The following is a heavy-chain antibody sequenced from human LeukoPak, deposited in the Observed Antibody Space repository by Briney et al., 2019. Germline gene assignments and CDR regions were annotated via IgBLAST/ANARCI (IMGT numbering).Heavy chain of an antibody. CDR2: ISGSGGST. V-gene: IGHV3-23*01. Sequence: GGSLRLSCAASGFTFSSYAMSWVRQAPGKGLEWVSAISGSGGSTYYADSVKGRFTISRDNSKNTLYLQMNSLRAEDTAVYYCAKGSRITMIVVVKGFDYWGQGTLVTVSS. D-gene: IGHD3-22*01. J-gene: IGHJ4*02. CDR1: GFTFSSYA. CDR3: AKGSRITMIVVVKGFDY.